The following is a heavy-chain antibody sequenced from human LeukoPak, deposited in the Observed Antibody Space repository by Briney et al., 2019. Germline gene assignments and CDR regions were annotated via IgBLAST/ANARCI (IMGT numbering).Heavy chain of an antibody. CDR1: GYTFTSYG. CDR3: ARGPGAAAGTPYYFDY. Sequence: SVKVSCKASGYTFTSYGISWVRQAPGQGLEWMGGIIPIFGTANYAQKFQGRVTITADESTSTAYMELSSLRSEDTAVYYCARGPGAAAGTPYYFDYWGQGTLVTVSS. D-gene: IGHD6-13*01. J-gene: IGHJ4*02. V-gene: IGHV1-69*13. CDR2: IIPIFGTA.